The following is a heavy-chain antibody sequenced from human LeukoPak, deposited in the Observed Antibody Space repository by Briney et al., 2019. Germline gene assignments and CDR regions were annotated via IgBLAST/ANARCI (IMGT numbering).Heavy chain of an antibody. D-gene: IGHD6-13*01. J-gene: IGHJ4*02. Sequence: GESLKISCKGSGYIFTSYWISWVRQMPGKGLEWMGRIDPSDSYTNYSPSFQGHVTISADKSISTAYLQWSSLKASDTAMYYCARQTRQQLVRWGQGTLVTVSS. CDR1: GYIFTSYW. V-gene: IGHV5-10-1*01. CDR2: IDPSDSYT. CDR3: ARQTRQQLVR.